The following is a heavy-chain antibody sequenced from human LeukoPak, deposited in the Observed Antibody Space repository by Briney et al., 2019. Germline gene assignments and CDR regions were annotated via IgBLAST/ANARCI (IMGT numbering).Heavy chain of an antibody. V-gene: IGHV4-61*02. D-gene: IGHD6-19*01. Sequence: PSETLSLTCTVSGGSISSDNYYWNWIRQPAGKGLEWIGRIHPSRGTNYNPSPRSRVTVSVDTSKKQFSLKLSSVTAADTAVYYCARPSSSGFFDYWGQGTLVTVSS. J-gene: IGHJ4*02. CDR1: GGSISSDNYY. CDR3: ARPSSSGFFDY. CDR2: IHPSRGT.